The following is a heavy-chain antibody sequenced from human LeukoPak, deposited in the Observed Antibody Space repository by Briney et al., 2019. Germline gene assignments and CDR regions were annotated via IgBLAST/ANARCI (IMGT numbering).Heavy chain of an antibody. J-gene: IGHJ4*02. CDR1: QYNFSNYW. D-gene: IGHD4-11*01. CDR2: IYPGDSDT. Sequence: GESLKISCKGSQYNFSNYWIAWLRPMPGKGLEWMGIIYPGDSDTRYSPSFQGQVTMSADKSISTAYLQWSSLKASDTAIYYCAKVMTTVTYFFDYWGQGTLVTVSS. V-gene: IGHV5-51*01. CDR3: AKVMTTVTYFFDY.